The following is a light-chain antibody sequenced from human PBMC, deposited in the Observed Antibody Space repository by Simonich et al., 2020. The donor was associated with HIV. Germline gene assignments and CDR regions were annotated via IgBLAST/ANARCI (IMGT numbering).Light chain of an antibody. CDR1: ESVNSKY. CDR2: DTS. J-gene: IGKJ1*01. Sequence: EIVLTQSPGTLSLSPGERATLSCRASESVNSKYLAWYQQKPGLAPRLLIYDTSSRATGIPDRFSGSGSGTDLTLSISRLEPEDFAVYYCQQYGSSAWTFGQGTKVEIK. V-gene: IGKV3D-20*01. CDR3: QQYGSSAWT.